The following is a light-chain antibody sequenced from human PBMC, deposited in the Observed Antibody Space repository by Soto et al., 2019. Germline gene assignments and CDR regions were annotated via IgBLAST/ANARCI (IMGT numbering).Light chain of an antibody. CDR3: QQRYNWPPIT. V-gene: IGKV3-11*01. CDR2: DAS. J-gene: IGKJ5*01. Sequence: EIVMTQSPATLSVSPGGRATLSCRASQSVTNHLAWYQQKPGQTPRLLIYDASNRAAGVPARFSGSGSGADFTLTISSLEPEDSAVYYCQQRYNWPPITFGQGTRLENK. CDR1: QSVTNH.